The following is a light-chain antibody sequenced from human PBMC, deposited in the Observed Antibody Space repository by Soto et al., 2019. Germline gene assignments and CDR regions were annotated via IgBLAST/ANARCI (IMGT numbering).Light chain of an antibody. CDR2: LEGSGSY. J-gene: IGLJ3*02. CDR3: GTWDRNTRV. Sequence: QPVLTQSSSASASLGSSVKLTCTLSSGHSSYIIAWNQQQPGKAPLYLMKLEGSGSYNKGSGVPDSFSGSSSGADRYLTISYLQLEEEADYYCGTWDRNTRVFGGGTKLTVL. CDR1: SGHSSYI. V-gene: IGLV4-60*01.